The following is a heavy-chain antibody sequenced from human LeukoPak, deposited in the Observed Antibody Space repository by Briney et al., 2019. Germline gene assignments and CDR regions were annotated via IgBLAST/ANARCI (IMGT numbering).Heavy chain of an antibody. CDR2: IYTSGST. D-gene: IGHD3-22*01. J-gene: IGHJ4*02. CDR3: ARASYSYDISGWVPFDY. Sequence: SQTLSLTCTVSGNSISSGDYYWSWIRQPAGKGLEWIGRIYTSGSTTYNPSLKSRVTISGDTSENQFSLRLSSVTTADTAVYYCARASYSYDISGWVPFDYWGQGTLVTVSS. V-gene: IGHV4-61*02. CDR1: GNSISSGDYY.